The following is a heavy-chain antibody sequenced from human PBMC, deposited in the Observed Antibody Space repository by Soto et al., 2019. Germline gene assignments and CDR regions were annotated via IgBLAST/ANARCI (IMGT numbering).Heavy chain of an antibody. V-gene: IGHV3-30*18. Sequence: GGSLRLSCEASGFTFSNFGIHWVRQAPGKGLEWLAVVSYDEVNKFYADSVRGRFTISRDNSKDTAYLQINSLRPDDTAIYFCAKVMTEYSGVAIDYWGQGTLVTVSS. D-gene: IGHD6-6*01. CDR3: AKVMTEYSGVAIDY. J-gene: IGHJ4*02. CDR1: GFTFSNFG. CDR2: VSYDEVNK.